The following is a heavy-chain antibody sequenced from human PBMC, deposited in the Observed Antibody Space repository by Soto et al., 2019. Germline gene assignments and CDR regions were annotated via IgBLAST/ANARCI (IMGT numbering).Heavy chain of an antibody. CDR1: GFIFDSFA. V-gene: IGHV3-23*04. Sequence: EVQLVESGGGLVQPGGSLRLSCAASGFIFDSFALSWVRQAPGKGLEWVSGIGGSGGRTYYADSVKGRFTISRDNSKNTLYLQMSSLSAEDTAIYYCAKDMVHCTGTRCARYFEKWGRGTLVTVSS. CDR3: AKDMVHCTGTRCARYFEK. CDR2: IGGSGGRT. D-gene: IGHD2-8*02. J-gene: IGHJ4*02.